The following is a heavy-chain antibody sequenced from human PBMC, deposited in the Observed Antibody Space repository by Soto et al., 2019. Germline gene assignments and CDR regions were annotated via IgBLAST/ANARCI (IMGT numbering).Heavy chain of an antibody. CDR3: AKDHLETTVTTPSY. Sequence: QVQLVESGGGVVQPGRSLRLSCAASGFTFSSYGMHWVRQAPGKGLAWVAVISYDGNNKYYADSVKGRFTISRDKFKNTLYLQMDSLRAEDTAMYYCAKDHLETTVTTPSYWGQGTLVTVSS. V-gene: IGHV3-30*18. CDR1: GFTFSSYG. CDR2: ISYDGNNK. J-gene: IGHJ4*02. D-gene: IGHD4-17*01.